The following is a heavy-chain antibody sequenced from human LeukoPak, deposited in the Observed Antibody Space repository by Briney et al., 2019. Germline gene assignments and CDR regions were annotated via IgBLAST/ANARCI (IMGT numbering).Heavy chain of an antibody. CDR2: IYHSGST. J-gene: IGHJ5*02. Sequence: SETLSLTCAVSGGSISSGGYSWSWIRQPPRKGLEWIGYIYHSGSTYYNPSLKSRVTISVDRSKNQFSLKLSSVTAADTAVYYCARVRYRNWFDPWGQGTLVTVSS. CDR3: ARVRYRNWFDP. V-gene: IGHV4-30-2*01. D-gene: IGHD1-14*01. CDR1: GGSISSGGYS.